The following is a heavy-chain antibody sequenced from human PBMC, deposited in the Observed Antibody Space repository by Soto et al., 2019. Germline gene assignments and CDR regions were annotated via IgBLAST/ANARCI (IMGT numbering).Heavy chain of an antibody. J-gene: IGHJ4*02. D-gene: IGHD3-3*01. CDR3: ARGLRITIFGVVMGYCFDD. CDR2: MNPNSGNT. CDR1: RYTFPSYD. V-gene: IGHV1-8*01. Sequence: GXSEQVSFRDSRYTFPSYDIHLVRQAPGQGLEWMGWMNPNSGNTGYAQKFQGRVTMTRNTSISTAYMELSSLRSEDTAVYYCARGLRITIFGVVMGYCFDDWGQGTLVTVSS.